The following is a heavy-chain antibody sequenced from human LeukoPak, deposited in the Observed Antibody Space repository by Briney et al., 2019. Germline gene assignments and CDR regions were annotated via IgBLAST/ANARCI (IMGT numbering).Heavy chain of an antibody. Sequence: PGGSLRLSCAGSGFTFSSYWMSWVRQAPGKGLEWVANIKEDGSEKYYVDSVKGRFTISRDNAKNSLYLQMNSLRVEDTAVYYCARALAVAGTGYWGQRTLVTVSS. CDR1: GFTFSSYW. J-gene: IGHJ4*02. CDR2: IKEDGSEK. D-gene: IGHD6-19*01. V-gene: IGHV3-7*01. CDR3: ARALAVAGTGY.